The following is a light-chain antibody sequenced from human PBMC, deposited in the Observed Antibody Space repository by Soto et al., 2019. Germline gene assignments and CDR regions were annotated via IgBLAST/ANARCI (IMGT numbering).Light chain of an antibody. V-gene: IGLV2-14*01. CDR2: DVS. Sequence: QSVLTQPASVSGSPGQSITISCTGTSSDVGGYNYVYWYQQHPGKAPKLMIYDVSNRPSGVSNRFSGSKSGNTASLTISGLQAEDEADHYCSSYTSSSTPVVFGGGTKLTVL. J-gene: IGLJ2*01. CDR1: SSDVGGYNY. CDR3: SSYTSSSTPVV.